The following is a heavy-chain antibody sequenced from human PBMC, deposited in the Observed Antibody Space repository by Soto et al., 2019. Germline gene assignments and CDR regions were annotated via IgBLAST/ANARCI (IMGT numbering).Heavy chain of an antibody. Sequence: QVQLVQSGVEVKKPGASVKVSCKASGYTFTSYGFSWVRQAPGQGLEWMGWISASNGNTNYAQKFQGRVTMTTDTSTSTAYMDLRSLRSDDTAVYYCARIHLGQNWFDPWGQGTLVTVSS. J-gene: IGHJ5*02. CDR2: ISASNGNT. CDR1: GYTFTSYG. V-gene: IGHV1-18*01. D-gene: IGHD3-16*01. CDR3: ARIHLGQNWFDP.